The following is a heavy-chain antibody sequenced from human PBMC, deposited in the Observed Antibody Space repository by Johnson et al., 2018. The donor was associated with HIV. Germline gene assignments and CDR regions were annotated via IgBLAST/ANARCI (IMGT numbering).Heavy chain of an antibody. D-gene: IGHD1-26*01. CDR2: ISGSGGST. CDR1: GFTFSSYG. CDR3: ARDSERGFDI. Sequence: VQLVESGGGVVQPGRSLRLSCAASGFTFSSYGMHWVRQAPGKGLEWVSAISGSGGSTYYADSVKGRFTIARDNGNNSLYLQMNSLRAEDTAVYYCARDSERGFDIWGQGTMVTVSS. V-gene: IGHV3-21*01. J-gene: IGHJ3*02.